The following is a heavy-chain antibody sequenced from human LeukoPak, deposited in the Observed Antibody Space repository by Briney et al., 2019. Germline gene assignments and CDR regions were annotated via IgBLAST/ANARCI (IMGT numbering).Heavy chain of an antibody. CDR3: AKSGGYCSSTSCYAPDY. V-gene: IGHV3-23*01. CDR2: ISGSGGNT. J-gene: IGHJ4*02. Sequence: GGSLRLSCAASGFTFSSYAMSWVRQAPGKGLEWVSAISGSGGNTYYADSVKGRFTISRDNSKNTLYLQMNSLRAEDTAVYYCAKSGGYCSSTSCYAPDYWGQGTLVTVSS. CDR1: GFTFSSYA. D-gene: IGHD2-2*01.